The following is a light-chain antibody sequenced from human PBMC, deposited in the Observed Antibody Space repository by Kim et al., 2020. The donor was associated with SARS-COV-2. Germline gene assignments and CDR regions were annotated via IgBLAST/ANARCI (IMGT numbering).Light chain of an antibody. J-gene: IGKJ2*01. CDR2: GTS. Sequence: EIVLTQSPGTQSLSPGERTTLSCRASQSVSRNYLSWYQQKPGQAPRLLLYGTSSRAAGIPDRFTGSASGTDFTLTISRLEPEDFAVYYCQQYGSPPYTFGQGTKLEI. CDR1: QSVSRNY. V-gene: IGKV3-20*01. CDR3: QQYGSPPYT.